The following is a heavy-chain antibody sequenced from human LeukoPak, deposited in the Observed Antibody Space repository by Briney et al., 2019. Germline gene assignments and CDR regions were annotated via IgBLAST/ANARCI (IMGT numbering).Heavy chain of an antibody. CDR2: IYHSGST. CDR3: ARPTRGYCSGGSCYATPHGWFDP. D-gene: IGHD2-15*01. J-gene: IGHJ5*02. CDR1: GGSISSYY. V-gene: IGHV4-38-2*02. Sequence: PSETLSLTCTVSGGSISSYYWGWIRQPPGKGLEWIGSIYHSGSTYYNPSLKSRVTISVDTSKNQFSLKLSSVTAADTAVYYCARPTRGYCSGGSCYATPHGWFDPWGQGTLVTVSS.